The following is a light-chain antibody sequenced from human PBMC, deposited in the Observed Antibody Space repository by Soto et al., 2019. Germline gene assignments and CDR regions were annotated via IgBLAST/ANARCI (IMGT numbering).Light chain of an antibody. Sequence: QPVLTQSPSASASLGASVKLTCTLSSGHSDYGIAWHQQQPDKGPRYLMKLNRDGSHNKGDGIPDRFSGSSSGAVRYLTTSSLESDDEADYYCQAGDNVVVFGGGTKLTVL. CDR3: QAGDNVVV. J-gene: IGLJ2*01. CDR1: SGHSDYG. V-gene: IGLV4-69*01. CDR2: LNRDGSH.